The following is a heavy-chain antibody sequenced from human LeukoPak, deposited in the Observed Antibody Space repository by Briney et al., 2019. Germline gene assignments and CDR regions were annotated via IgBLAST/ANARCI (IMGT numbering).Heavy chain of an antibody. J-gene: IGHJ4*02. D-gene: IGHD3-9*01. V-gene: IGHV3-30*03. CDR3: ARYYYDILTGYHENFDY. CDR1: GFTFSSYG. CDR2: ISYDGSNK. Sequence: PGRSLRLSCAASGFTFSSYGMHWVRQAPGKGLEWVAVISYDGSNKYYADSVKGRFTISRDNSKNSLYLQMNSLRAEDTAVYYCARYYYDILTGYHENFDYWGQGTLVTVSS.